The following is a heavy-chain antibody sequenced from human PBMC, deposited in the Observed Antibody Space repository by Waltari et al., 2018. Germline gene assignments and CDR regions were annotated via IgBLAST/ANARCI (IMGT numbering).Heavy chain of an antibody. J-gene: IGHJ4*02. CDR3: ARHVPYYDSIYYSDF. D-gene: IGHD3-22*01. Sequence: QLQLQESGPGLLKPSETLSLTCTVSGGSISISSYYWGWIRQTPGAGLEWIGSLHYRGNTYNNPSLQRRVPISVDTSKNQFSLKLTSVTAADTAVYYCARHVPYYDSIYYSDFWGQGTLVTVSS. V-gene: IGHV4-39*01. CDR2: LHYRGNT. CDR1: GGSISISSYY.